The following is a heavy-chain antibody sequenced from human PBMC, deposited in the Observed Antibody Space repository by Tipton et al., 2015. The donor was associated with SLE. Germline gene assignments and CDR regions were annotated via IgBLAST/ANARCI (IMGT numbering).Heavy chain of an antibody. D-gene: IGHD3-22*01. Sequence: TLSLTCDVSGYSISRGYYWGWIRQSPGTGLEWFGRIHHGGSTTYNPFLESRLTLSVDTSKNQFFLKLRSVTAADAAVYYCAREAGETSSWYYPLDHWGQGTLVTVSS. V-gene: IGHV4-38-2*02. CDR2: IHHGGST. J-gene: IGHJ4*02. CDR3: AREAGETSSWYYPLDH. CDR1: GYSISRGYY.